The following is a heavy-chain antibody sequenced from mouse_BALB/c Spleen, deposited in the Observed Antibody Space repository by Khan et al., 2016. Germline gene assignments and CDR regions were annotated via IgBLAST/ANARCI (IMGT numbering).Heavy chain of an antibody. CDR2: IYWDDDK. J-gene: IGHJ4*01. V-gene: IGHV8-12*01. Sequence: QVTLKESGPGILQPSQTLSLTCSFSGFSLSTSGMGVSWICQPSGKGLEWLARIYWDDDKRYNPSPKRRLTIAKATSSNQVFLKITSVDTADTATYYCARSYYCGSSYAMDCWGQGTSVTVAS. CDR3: ARSYYCGSSYAMDC. CDR1: GFSLSTSGMG. D-gene: IGHD1-1*01.